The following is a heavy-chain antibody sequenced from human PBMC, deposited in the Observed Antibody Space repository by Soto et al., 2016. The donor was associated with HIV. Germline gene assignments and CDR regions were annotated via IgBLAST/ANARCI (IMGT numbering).Heavy chain of an antibody. J-gene: IGHJ4*02. CDR1: GFPFDDYG. Sequence: EVRLVESGGGVVRPGGSLRLSCVGSGFPFDDYGMIWVRQGQGKGLESVSHINWNGGSTTYADSVKGRFTISRDNARKSLFLQMTSLRVDDTALYYCARVGIGTYPDIDYWGQGTLVTVSS. D-gene: IGHD2-21*01. CDR2: INWNGGST. CDR3: ARVGIGTYPDIDY. V-gene: IGHV3-20*04.